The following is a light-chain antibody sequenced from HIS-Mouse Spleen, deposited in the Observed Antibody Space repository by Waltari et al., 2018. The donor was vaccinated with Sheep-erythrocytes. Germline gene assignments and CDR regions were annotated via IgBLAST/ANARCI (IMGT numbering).Light chain of an antibody. CDR3: SSYTSSSTWV. Sequence: QSALTQPASVSGSPGQSITISCPGTCSDVGSSKYVSCYQQHPGKAPKLMIYDVSNRPSGVSNRFSGSKSGNTASLTISGLQAEDEADYYCSSYTSSSTWVFGGGTKLTVL. CDR1: CSDVGSSKY. V-gene: IGLV2-14*03. J-gene: IGLJ3*02. CDR2: DVS.